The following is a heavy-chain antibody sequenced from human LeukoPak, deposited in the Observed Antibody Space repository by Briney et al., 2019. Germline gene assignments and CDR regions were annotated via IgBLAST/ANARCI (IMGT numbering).Heavy chain of an antibody. V-gene: IGHV3-7*03. J-gene: IGHJ5*02. CDR3: ARDLPITMVRGVKQGWFDP. D-gene: IGHD3-10*01. CDR1: GFTFSNYW. CDR2: IKQDGSEK. Sequence: PGGSLRLSCAASGFTFSNYWMNWVRQAPGKGLEWVANIKQDGSEKYYVDSVKGRFTISRDNAKNSLYLQMNSLRAEDTAVYYCARDLPITMVRGVKQGWFDPWGQGTPVTVSS.